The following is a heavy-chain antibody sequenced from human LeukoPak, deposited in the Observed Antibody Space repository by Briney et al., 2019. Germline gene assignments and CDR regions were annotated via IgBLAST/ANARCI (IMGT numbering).Heavy chain of an antibody. CDR2: IIPIFGTP. J-gene: IGHJ4*02. CDR1: GGTLSSYV. Sequence: SVKVSCKASGGTLSSYVITWVRQAPGQGLEWMGGIIPIFGTPNYEQKFQGRVTITADESTSTAYMELSSLRSDDTAVYSCARGYRSGSTHFDYWGQGTLVTVSS. CDR3: ARGYRSGSTHFDY. V-gene: IGHV1-69*13. D-gene: IGHD1-26*01.